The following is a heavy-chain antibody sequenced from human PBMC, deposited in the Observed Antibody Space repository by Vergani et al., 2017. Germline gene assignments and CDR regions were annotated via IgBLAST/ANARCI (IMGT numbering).Heavy chain of an antibody. CDR1: GFTFSSYA. J-gene: IGHJ4*02. CDR3: ASDNDFWSGYYPAGY. D-gene: IGHD3-3*01. CDR2: ISYDGSNK. V-gene: IGHV3-30*01. Sequence: QVQLVESGGGVVQPGRSLRLSCAASGFTFSSYAMHWVRQAPGKGLEWVAVISYDGSNKYYADSVKGRFTISRDNSKNTLYLQMNSLRAEDTAVYYCASDNDFWSGYYPAGYWGQGTLVTVSS.